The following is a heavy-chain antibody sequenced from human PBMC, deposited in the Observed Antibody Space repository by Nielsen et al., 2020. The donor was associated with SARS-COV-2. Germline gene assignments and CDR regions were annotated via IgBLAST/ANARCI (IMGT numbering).Heavy chain of an antibody. Sequence: GSLRLSCTVSGGSISSYYWSWIRQPAGKGLEWIGRIYTSGSTNYNPSLKSRVTMSVDTSKNQFSLKLSSVTAADTAVYYCARAKMVVTAIPILDYWGQGTLVTVSS. J-gene: IGHJ4*02. CDR2: IYTSGST. V-gene: IGHV4-4*07. D-gene: IGHD2-21*02. CDR3: ARAKMVVTAIPILDY. CDR1: GGSISSYY.